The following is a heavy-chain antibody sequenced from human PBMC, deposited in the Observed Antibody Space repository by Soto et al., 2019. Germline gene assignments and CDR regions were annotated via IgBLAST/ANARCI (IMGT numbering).Heavy chain of an antibody. CDR1: GNTFTSYG. D-gene: IGHD3-10*01. CDR2: ISAYNGNT. Sequence: ASVKVSCKASGNTFTSYGISWVRHAPGQGLEWMGWISAYNGNTNYAQKLQGRVTMTTDTSTSTAYMELRSLRSDDTAVYYCASITTARGVIIHSRRQAPPVTV. CDR3: ASITTARGVIIHS. J-gene: IGHJ5*01. V-gene: IGHV1-18*01.